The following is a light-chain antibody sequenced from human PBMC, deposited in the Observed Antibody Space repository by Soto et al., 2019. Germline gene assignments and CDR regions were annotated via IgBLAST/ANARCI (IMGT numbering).Light chain of an antibody. J-gene: IGKJ1*01. V-gene: IGKV3-20*01. CDR1: QSVSHSS. Sequence: IVLTQSPCTLSLSTGERARLSCRASQSVSHSSLAWCQQKPGQAPRLLIYGASSRATGIPDRFSGSGSGTDFTLTISSLEPEDFAVYYCQQYGSSPRTFGQGTKVDI. CDR3: QQYGSSPRT. CDR2: GAS.